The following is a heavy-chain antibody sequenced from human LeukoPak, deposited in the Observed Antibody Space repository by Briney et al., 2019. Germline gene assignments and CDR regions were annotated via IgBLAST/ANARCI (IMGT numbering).Heavy chain of an antibody. J-gene: IGHJ4*02. CDR3: ARADGSGWYNDY. CDR1: GGSFSGYY. Sequence: SETLSLTCAVYGGSFSGYYWSWIRQPPGKGLEWIGEINHSGSTNYNPSLKSRVTISVDTSKNQFSLKLSSVTAADTAVYYCARADGSGWYNDYWGQGTLVTVSS. D-gene: IGHD6-19*01. V-gene: IGHV4-34*01. CDR2: INHSGST.